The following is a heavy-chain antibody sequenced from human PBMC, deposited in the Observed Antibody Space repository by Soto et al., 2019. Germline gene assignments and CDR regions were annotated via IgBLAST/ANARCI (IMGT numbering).Heavy chain of an antibody. CDR3: ARVRTGYFDY. CDR1: GGAINDHY. CDR2: IYYNGNT. V-gene: IGHV4-59*11. J-gene: IGHJ4*02. Sequence: SETRSRTWTLSGGAINDHYWSFIRQPPGKGLEWIGYIYYNGNTNYNPSLESRVTISVDRSRNQFSLRLTSLTAADTAVYYCARVRTGYFDYWGRGALVTVSS. D-gene: IGHD3-9*01.